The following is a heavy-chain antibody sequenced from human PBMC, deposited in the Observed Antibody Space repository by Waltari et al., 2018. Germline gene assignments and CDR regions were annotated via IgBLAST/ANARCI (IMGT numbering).Heavy chain of an antibody. J-gene: IGHJ4*02. V-gene: IGHV3-33*08. CDR3: AKGGDELRGY. D-gene: IGHD3-16*01. CDR1: GFTFSSYG. Sequence: QVQLVESGGGVVQPGRSLRLSCAASGFTFSSYGMHWVRQAPGKGLEWVAVIWYDGSNKDYADSVKGRLTISRDNSKNTLYLQMNSLRAEDTAMYYCAKGGDELRGYWGQGTLVTVSS. CDR2: IWYDGSNK.